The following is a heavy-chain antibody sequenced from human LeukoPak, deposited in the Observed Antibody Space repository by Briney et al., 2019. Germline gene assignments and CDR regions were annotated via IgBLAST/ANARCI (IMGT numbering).Heavy chain of an antibody. J-gene: IGHJ6*04. Sequence: PSETLSLTCAVYGGSFSGYYWSWIRQPPGKGLEWIGEINHSGSTNYNPSLKSRVTISVDTSKNQLSLKLSSVTAADTAVYYCARGILTVDVWGKGTTVTVSS. CDR1: GGSFSGYY. V-gene: IGHV4-34*01. D-gene: IGHD3-9*01. CDR3: ARGILTVDV. CDR2: INHSGST.